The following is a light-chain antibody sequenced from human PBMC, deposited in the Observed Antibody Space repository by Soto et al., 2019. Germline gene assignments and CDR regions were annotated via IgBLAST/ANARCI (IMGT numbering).Light chain of an antibody. CDR1: SSDVGGYNY. J-gene: IGLJ2*01. Sequence: QSALTQPASVSGSPGQSITISCTGTSSDVGGYNYVYWYQQHPGKAPKLMIYDVSNRPSGVSNRFSGSKSGNTASLTISGLQAEDEADYYCRSYTSSSTTVVFGGGTKLTVL. V-gene: IGLV2-14*01. CDR3: RSYTSSSTTVV. CDR2: DVS.